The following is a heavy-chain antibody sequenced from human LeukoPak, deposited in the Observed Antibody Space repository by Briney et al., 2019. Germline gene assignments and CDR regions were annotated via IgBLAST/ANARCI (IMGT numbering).Heavy chain of an antibody. D-gene: IGHD6-19*01. CDR3: ARVSRTYSSPYS. V-gene: IGHV3-23*01. Sequence: GGSQRLSCAASGFTFSSYWMSWVRQAPGKGLEWVSAIGGSANNTYYADPVKGRFTISRDNSKNTLYLQMNSLRAEDTAVYYCARVSRTYSSPYSWGQGTLVTVSS. CDR2: IGGSANNT. CDR1: GFTFSSYW. J-gene: IGHJ4*02.